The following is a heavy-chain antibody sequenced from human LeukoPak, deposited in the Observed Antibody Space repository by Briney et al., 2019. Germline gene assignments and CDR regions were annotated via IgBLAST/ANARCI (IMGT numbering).Heavy chain of an antibody. CDR3: AKDEGVVLSTSFDFGH. D-gene: IGHD3-10*01. CDR1: GFTFSTYA. Sequence: GGSLRLFCVVSGFTFSTYAMSWVRQAPGKGLEWVAFISGSGRNTYYADSVKGRFTISRDNFRNTLSLQMNSLRPDDTAIYYCAKDEGVVLSTSFDFGHWGQGTLVAVSS. V-gene: IGHV3-23*01. J-gene: IGHJ4*02. CDR2: ISGSGRNT.